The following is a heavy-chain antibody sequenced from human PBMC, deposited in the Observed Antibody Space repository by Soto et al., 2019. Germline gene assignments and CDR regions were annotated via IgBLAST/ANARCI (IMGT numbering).Heavy chain of an antibody. CDR3: ARASGPSPSA. V-gene: IGHV1-18*01. CDR2: ISTYNGNT. D-gene: IGHD6-6*01. J-gene: IGHJ4*02. Sequence: ASVKVSCKASGYTFTRYGISWVRQAPGQGLEWLGWISTYNGNTNYAQKLQGRGTMTTDTSTSTAYMELRSLTSDDTAVYYCARASGPSPSAWGQGALVTVSS. CDR1: GYTFTRYG.